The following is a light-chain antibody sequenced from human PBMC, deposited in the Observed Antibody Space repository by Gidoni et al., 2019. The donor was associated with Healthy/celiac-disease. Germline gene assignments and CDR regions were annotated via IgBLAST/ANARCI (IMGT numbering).Light chain of an antibody. CDR1: QSVSSSY. J-gene: IGKJ5*01. Sequence: VLTPSPGTLSLSPGERATLSCSASQSVSSSYLAWYQQKPGQAPRLLIYGASSRATGIPDRFSGSGSGTDFTLTISRLEPEDFAVYYCQQYGSSLITFGQGTRLEIK. CDR3: QQYGSSLIT. V-gene: IGKV3-20*01. CDR2: GAS.